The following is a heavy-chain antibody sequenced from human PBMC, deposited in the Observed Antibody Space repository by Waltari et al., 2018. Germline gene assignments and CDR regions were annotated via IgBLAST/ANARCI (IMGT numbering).Heavy chain of an antibody. CDR3: AMLRVVSVFDPFDN. D-gene: IGHD2-15*01. CDR2: INGTGITT. J-gene: IGHJ4*02. CDR1: GFGFGLYW. Sequence: EVQLVESGGGLVQPGGSLRLSCAASGFGFGLYWMHWVRPVPGKGLGWVSRINGTGITTNYADSVKGRFIISRDNAKNTLYLQMNSLTAEDTAVYYCAMLRVVSVFDPFDNWGQGTLVTVSS. V-gene: IGHV3-74*01.